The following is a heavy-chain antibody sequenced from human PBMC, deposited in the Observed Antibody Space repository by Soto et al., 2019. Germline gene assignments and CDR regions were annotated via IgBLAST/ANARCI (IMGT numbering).Heavy chain of an antibody. CDR3: ARGLGTHKYYYGMDV. V-gene: IGHV4-34*01. D-gene: IGHD1-1*01. CDR1: GGSFSGYY. J-gene: IGHJ6*02. CDR2: INHSGST. Sequence: KTSETLSLTCAVYGGSFSGYYWSWIRQPPGEGLEWIGEINHSGSTNYNPPLKSRVTISVDTSKNQFSLKLSSVTAADTAVYYCARGLGTHKYYYGMDVWGQGTTVTVLL.